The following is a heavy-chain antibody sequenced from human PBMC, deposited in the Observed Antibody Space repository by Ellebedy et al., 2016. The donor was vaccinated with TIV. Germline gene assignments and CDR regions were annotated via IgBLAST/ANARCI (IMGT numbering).Heavy chain of an antibody. CDR2: FSGGGGST. Sequence: GESLKISXAASGFTFSSYAMSWVRQTPGKGLEWVSSFSGGGGSTYYADSVKGRFTISRDNSKNTLYLQMNSLRAEDTAVYYCAKVLLGTTGGRGCDYWGQGTLVTVSS. J-gene: IGHJ4*02. D-gene: IGHD1-7*01. CDR1: GFTFSSYA. CDR3: AKVLLGTTGGRGCDY. V-gene: IGHV3-23*01.